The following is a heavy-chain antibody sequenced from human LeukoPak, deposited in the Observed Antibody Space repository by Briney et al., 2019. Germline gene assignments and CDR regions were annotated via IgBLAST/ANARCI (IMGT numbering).Heavy chain of an antibody. CDR2: ISGSGKST. V-gene: IGHV3-23*01. J-gene: IGHJ4*02. CDR1: GFTFSSYA. Sequence: GGSLRLSCAASGFTFSSYAMTWVRQAPGKGLEWVAVISGSGKSTYYANSVKGRFTVSRDNSKNTLYLQMNSLRAEDTAVYYCAKDFYDTSDYYYRRYFDYWGQGTLVSVSS. D-gene: IGHD3-22*01. CDR3: AKDFYDTSDYYYRRYFDY.